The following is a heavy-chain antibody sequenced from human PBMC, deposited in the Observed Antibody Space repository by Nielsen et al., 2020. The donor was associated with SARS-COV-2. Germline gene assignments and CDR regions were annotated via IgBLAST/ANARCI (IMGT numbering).Heavy chain of an antibody. J-gene: IGHJ6*02. CDR1: GFIFSSYA. CDR2: ISGSGGST. V-gene: IGHV3-23*01. Sequence: GESLNTSCAASGFIFSSYAMSWVRQAPGKGLEWVSAISGSGGSTYYADSVKGRITISRDNSKNTLYLQMNSLRAEDTAVYYCANPSDVWGQGTTVTVSS. CDR3: ANPSDV.